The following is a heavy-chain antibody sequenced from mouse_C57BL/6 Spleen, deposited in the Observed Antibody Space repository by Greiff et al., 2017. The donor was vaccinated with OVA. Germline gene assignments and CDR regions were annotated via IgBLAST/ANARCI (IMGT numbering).Heavy chain of an antibody. CDR3: AREALLPAY. J-gene: IGHJ3*01. D-gene: IGHD1-2*01. CDR2: ISYDGSN. V-gene: IGHV3-6*01. CDR1: GYSITSGYY. Sequence: DVHLVESGPGLVKPSQSLSLTCSVTGYSITSGYYWNWIRQFPGNKLEWMGYISYDGSNNYNPSLKNRISITRDTSKNQFFLKLNSVTTEDTATYYCAREALLPAYWGQGTLVTVSA.